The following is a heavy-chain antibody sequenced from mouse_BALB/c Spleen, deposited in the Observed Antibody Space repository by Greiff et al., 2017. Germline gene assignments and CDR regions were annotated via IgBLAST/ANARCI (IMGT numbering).Heavy chain of an antibody. D-gene: IGHD2-4*01. J-gene: IGHJ3*01. CDR1: GFTFSSYG. CDR2: ISSGGSYT. CDR3: ARHDYGFAY. V-gene: IGHV5-6*01. Sequence: VQLQQSGGDLVKPGGSLKLSCAASGFTFSSYGMSWVRQTPDKRLEWVATISSGGSYTYYPDSVKGRFTISRDNAKNTLYLQMSSLKSEDTAMYYCARHDYGFAYWGQGTLVTVSA.